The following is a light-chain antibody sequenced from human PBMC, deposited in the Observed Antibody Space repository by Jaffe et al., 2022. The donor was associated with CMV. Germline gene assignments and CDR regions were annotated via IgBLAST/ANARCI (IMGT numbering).Light chain of an antibody. J-gene: IGKJ1*01. CDR1: QSISSW. V-gene: IGKV1-5*03. CDR3: QQYKSYSGT. Sequence: DIQMTQSPFTLSASVGDRVTITCRASQSISSWLAWFQQKPGKAPKLLIYRASSLQVGVPSRFSGSGSETEFTLTISSLQPDDFATYYCQQYKSYSGTFGQGTKVEIK. CDR2: RAS.